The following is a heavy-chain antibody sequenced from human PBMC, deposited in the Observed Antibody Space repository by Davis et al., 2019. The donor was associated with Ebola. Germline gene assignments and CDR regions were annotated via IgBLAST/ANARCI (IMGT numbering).Heavy chain of an antibody. J-gene: IGHJ6*02. D-gene: IGHD2-2*01. CDR1: GYTFTGYY. CDR2: INPNSGGT. Sequence: ASVKVSCKASGYTFTGYYMHWVRQAPGQGLEWMGWINPNSGGTNYAQKFQGWVTMTRDTSISTAYMELSRLRSDDTAVYYCARGAAEGIVEVPAAMAHYYYYGMDVWGQGTTVTVSS. V-gene: IGHV1-2*04. CDR3: ARGAAEGIVEVPAAMAHYYYYGMDV.